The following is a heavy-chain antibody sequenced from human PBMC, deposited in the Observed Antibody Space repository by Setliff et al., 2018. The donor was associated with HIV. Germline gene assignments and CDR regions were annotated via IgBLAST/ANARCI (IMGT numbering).Heavy chain of an antibody. D-gene: IGHD3-22*01. CDR3: ARDYFPTFYYYDSSGTFDY. Sequence: GASVKVSCKASGGTFSSYAISWVRQAPGQGLEWMGGIIPILGIANYAQKFQGRVTITAVESTSTAYMELSSLRSEDTAVYYCARDYFPTFYYYDSSGTFDYWGQGTLVTVSS. V-gene: IGHV1-69*10. J-gene: IGHJ4*02. CDR2: IIPILGIA. CDR1: GGTFSSYA.